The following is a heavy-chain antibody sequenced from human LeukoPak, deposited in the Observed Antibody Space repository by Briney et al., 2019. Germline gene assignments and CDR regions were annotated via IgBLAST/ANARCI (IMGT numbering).Heavy chain of an antibody. CDR3: ARDLPFEGVLEWLLEY. Sequence: GASVKVSCKASGYTFTSFGITWVRQAPGQGLEWIGWISNFDAKTNYAQKFDGRVTMTTDSPTSTAYLELIRLKSDDTAVYYCARDLPFEGVLEWLLEYWGQGTLVTVSS. CDR2: ISNFDAKT. D-gene: IGHD3-3*01. J-gene: IGHJ1*01. V-gene: IGHV1-18*04. CDR1: GYTFTSFG.